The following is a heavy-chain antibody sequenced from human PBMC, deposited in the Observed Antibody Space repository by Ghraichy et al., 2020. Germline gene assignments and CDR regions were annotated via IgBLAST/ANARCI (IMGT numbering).Heavy chain of an antibody. Sequence: SETLSLTCAVYGGSLSGYYWSWIRQPPGKGMEWIGEINHSGSTNYNPSLKSRVTISVDTSKNQFSLKLSSVTAADMAVYYCARWRPGYCSSTSCPYYYYGMDVWGQGTTVTVSS. J-gene: IGHJ6*02. CDR2: INHSGST. V-gene: IGHV4-34*01. CDR1: GGSLSGYY. CDR3: ARWRPGYCSSTSCPYYYYGMDV. D-gene: IGHD2-2*01.